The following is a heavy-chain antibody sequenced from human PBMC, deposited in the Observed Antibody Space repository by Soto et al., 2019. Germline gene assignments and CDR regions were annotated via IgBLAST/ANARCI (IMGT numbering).Heavy chain of an antibody. V-gene: IGHV1-69*05. CDR2: IIPIFGTA. CDR1: GGTFSSYT. D-gene: IGHD5-12*01. Sequence: QVQLVQSGAEVKKPGSSVTVSCKASGGTFSSYTISWVRQAPGQGLEWMGGIIPIFGTANYAQKFQGRVTXTXXXSXXTAERELSSLRSEDTAVYYCARGNHRWLQLWYFDLWGRGTLVTVSS. CDR3: ARGNHRWLQLWYFDL. J-gene: IGHJ2*01.